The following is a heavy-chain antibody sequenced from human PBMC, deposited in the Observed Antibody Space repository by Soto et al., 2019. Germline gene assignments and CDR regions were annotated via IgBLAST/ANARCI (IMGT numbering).Heavy chain of an antibody. CDR2: INPSGGST. D-gene: IGHD2-8*01. Sequence: QVQLVQSGAEVKKPGASVKVSCKASGYTFTSYYMHWVRQAPGQGLEWMGIINPSGGSTSYAQKFQGRVTMTRDTSTSTVHMELRSLRSAETAVYYLARDTNCRNGVCYVYYYYGMDVWGQGTTVTVPS. V-gene: IGHV1-46*01. CDR3: ARDTNCRNGVCYVYYYYGMDV. CDR1: GYTFTSYY. J-gene: IGHJ6*02.